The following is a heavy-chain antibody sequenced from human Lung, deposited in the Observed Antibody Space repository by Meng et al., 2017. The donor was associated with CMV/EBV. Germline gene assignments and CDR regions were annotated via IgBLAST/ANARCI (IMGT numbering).Heavy chain of an antibody. CDR3: ARSDLKLRFLVWLFLPIDY. CDR1: GFTFSTYW. CDR2: IKQDGGEK. Sequence: SCAASGFTFSTYWMGWVRQAPGKGLDWVANIKQDGGEKYYVDSVEGRFTISRDNAKNSLYLQMNSLRVEDTAVYYCARSDLKLRFLVWLFLPIDYWXQGALVTVSS. D-gene: IGHD3-3*01. V-gene: IGHV3-7*01. J-gene: IGHJ4*02.